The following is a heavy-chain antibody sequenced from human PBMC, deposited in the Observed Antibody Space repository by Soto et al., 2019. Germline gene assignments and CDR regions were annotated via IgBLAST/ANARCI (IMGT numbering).Heavy chain of an antibody. CDR3: AKGGSSSSRSHFDY. D-gene: IGHD6-13*01. CDR2: ISWNSGSI. V-gene: IGHV3-9*03. CDR1: GFTFDDYA. J-gene: IGHJ4*02. Sequence: GGSLRLSCAASGFTFDDYAMHWVRQAPGKGLEWVSGISWNSGSIGYADSVKGRFTISRDNAKNSLYLQMNSLRAEDMALYYCAKGGSSSSRSHFDYWGQGTLVTVSS.